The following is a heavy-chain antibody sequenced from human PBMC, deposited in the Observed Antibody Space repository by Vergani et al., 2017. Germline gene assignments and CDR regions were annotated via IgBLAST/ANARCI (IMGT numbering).Heavy chain of an antibody. CDR2: ISWNSGSI. CDR3: AKDRDKWELPSDAFDI. Sequence: EVQLVESGGGLVQPGRSLRLSCAASGFTFDDYAMHWVRQAPGKGLEWVSGISWNSGSIGYADSVKGRFTISRDNAKNSLYLQMNSLRAEDTALYYCAKDRDKWELPSDAFDIWSEGRMVTVSS. J-gene: IGHJ3*02. V-gene: IGHV3-9*01. D-gene: IGHD1-26*01. CDR1: GFTFDDYA.